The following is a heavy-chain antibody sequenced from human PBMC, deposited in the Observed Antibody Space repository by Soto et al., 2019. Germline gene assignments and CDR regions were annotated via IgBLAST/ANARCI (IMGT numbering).Heavy chain of an antibody. CDR3: ARGQIYCSSTSCYGRGFGY. CDR2: IYHSGST. J-gene: IGHJ4*02. Sequence: SETLSLTCTVSGGSMTSYYWSWIRQPPGKGLEWIGEIYHSGSTNYNPSLKSRVTISVDKSKNQFSLKLSSVTAADTAVYYCARGQIYCSSTSCYGRGFGYWGQGTLVTVSS. D-gene: IGHD2-2*01. V-gene: IGHV4-59*12. CDR1: GGSMTSYY.